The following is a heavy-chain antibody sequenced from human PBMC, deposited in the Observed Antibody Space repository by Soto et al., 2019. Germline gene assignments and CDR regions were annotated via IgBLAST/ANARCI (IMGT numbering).Heavy chain of an antibody. D-gene: IGHD3-9*01. CDR1: GYSFTSYW. Sequence: GESLKISCKGSGYSFTSYWIGWVRQMPVKGLEWMGIIYPGDSDTRYSPSFQGQVTISADKSISTAYLQWSSLKASDTAMYYCAISRNYDILTGQYYYYYYGMDVWGQGTTVTVSS. CDR3: AISRNYDILTGQYYYYYYGMDV. CDR2: IYPGDSDT. V-gene: IGHV5-51*01. J-gene: IGHJ6*02.